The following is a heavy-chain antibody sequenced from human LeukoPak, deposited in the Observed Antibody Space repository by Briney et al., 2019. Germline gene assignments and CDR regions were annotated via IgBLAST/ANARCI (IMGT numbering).Heavy chain of an antibody. V-gene: IGHV3-48*01. CDR1: GFTFSSYS. J-gene: IGHJ4*02. Sequence: GGPLRLSCAASGFTFSSYSMNWVRQAPGKGLEWVSYISSSSSTIYYADSVKGRFTISRDNAKNSLYLQMNSLRAEDTAVYYCARDFIAARHDYWGQGTLVTVSS. D-gene: IGHD6-6*01. CDR2: ISSSSSTI. CDR3: ARDFIAARHDY.